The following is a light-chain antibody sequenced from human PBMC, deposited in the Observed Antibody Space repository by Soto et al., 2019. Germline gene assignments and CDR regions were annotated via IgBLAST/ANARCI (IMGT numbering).Light chain of an antibody. J-gene: IGKJ2*01. CDR2: GAS. Sequence: EVVLTQSPGTLSLSPGERATLSCRASQSVTSNYLAWYQQKPGQAPRLLIYGASTRATGIPDRFSGSGSGTDFTLTISRLEPEDFAVYYCQQYGSSFYTFGQGTKLEIK. V-gene: IGKV3-20*01. CDR3: QQYGSSFYT. CDR1: QSVTSNY.